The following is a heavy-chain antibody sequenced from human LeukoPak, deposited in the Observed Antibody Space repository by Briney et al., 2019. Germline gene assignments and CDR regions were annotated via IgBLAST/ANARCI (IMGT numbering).Heavy chain of an antibody. CDR2: ISSSSGTI. CDR3: ARDQSDYYGSGSYSEGSY. Sequence: GGSQRLSCAASGFTFSTYSMRWVRQAPGKGLEWVSYISSSSGTIYYAYSVKGRFTISRDNAKNSLYLQMNGLRDEDTAVYYCARDQSDYYGSGSYSEGSYWGQGTLVTVSS. CDR1: GFTFSTYS. V-gene: IGHV3-48*02. J-gene: IGHJ4*02. D-gene: IGHD3-10*01.